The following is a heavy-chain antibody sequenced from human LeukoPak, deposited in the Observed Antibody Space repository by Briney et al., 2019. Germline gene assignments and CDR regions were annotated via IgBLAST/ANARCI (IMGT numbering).Heavy chain of an antibody. V-gene: IGHV3-7*01. CDR1: GFTFGTFW. J-gene: IGHJ4*02. D-gene: IGHD2-15*01. Sequence: PGGSLRLSCEASGFTFGTFWMSWVRQAPGKGLEWVANIKQGGSEKNYVDSVKGRFTIARDDAKNSLYLQMNSLRAEDTAVYFCARDKGGMAPFDYWGQGTLVTVSS. CDR2: IKQGGSEK. CDR3: ARDKGGMAPFDY.